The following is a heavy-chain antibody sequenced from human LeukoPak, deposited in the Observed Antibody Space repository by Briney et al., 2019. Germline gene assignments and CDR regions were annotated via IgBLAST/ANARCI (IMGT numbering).Heavy chain of an antibody. CDR1: GFTFSSYA. J-gene: IGHJ4*02. Sequence: GGSLRLSCAASGFTFSSYAMGWVRQPPGKGLEWVSTISASADETFYGDSVKGRFTISRDNSKYTVYLQLSSLRGDDTAIYYCVKGGRLQPDDYWGQGTLVTVSS. D-gene: IGHD6-25*01. CDR2: ISASADET. CDR3: VKGGRLQPDDY. V-gene: IGHV3-23*01.